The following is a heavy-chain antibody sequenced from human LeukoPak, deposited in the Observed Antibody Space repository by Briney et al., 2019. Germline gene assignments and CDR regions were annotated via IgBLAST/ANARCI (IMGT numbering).Heavy chain of an antibody. V-gene: IGHV1-2*04. CDR3: ATMVATIPFDY. J-gene: IGHJ4*02. CDR1: GYTFTGYY. D-gene: IGHD5-12*01. Sequence: GASVKVSCKASGYTFTGYYMHWVRQAPGQGLEWMGWINPNSGGTNYAQKFQGWVTMTRDTSISTAYTELSRLRSEDTAVYYCATMVATIPFDYWGQGTLVTVSS. CDR2: INPNSGGT.